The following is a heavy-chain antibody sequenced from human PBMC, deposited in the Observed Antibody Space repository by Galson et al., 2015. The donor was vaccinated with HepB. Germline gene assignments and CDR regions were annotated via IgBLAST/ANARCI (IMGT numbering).Heavy chain of an antibody. Sequence: SLRLSCAASGFTFSSYAMTWVRQAPGKGLEWVSLISGSGGSTYYADSVKGRFTISRDNSKNTLYLQVNSLRAEDTAVYYCAKDGDYYDSSGYYYYYFMDVWGQGTTVTVSS. CDR1: GFTFSSYA. V-gene: IGHV3-23*01. D-gene: IGHD3-22*01. CDR3: AKDGDYYDSSGYYYYYFMDV. CDR2: ISGSGGST. J-gene: IGHJ6*02.